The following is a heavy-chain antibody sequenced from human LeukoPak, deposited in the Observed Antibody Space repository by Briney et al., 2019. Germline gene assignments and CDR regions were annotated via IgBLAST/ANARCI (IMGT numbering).Heavy chain of an antibody. CDR1: GYTFTSYG. J-gene: IGHJ4*02. Sequence: SVKVSCKASGYTFTSYGISWVRQAPGQGLEWMGRIIPIFGTANYAQKFQGRVTITTDESTSTANMELSSLRSEDTAVYYCARDIAVAEGFDYWGQGTLVTVSS. V-gene: IGHV1-69*05. CDR3: ARDIAVAEGFDY. CDR2: IIPIFGTA. D-gene: IGHD6-19*01.